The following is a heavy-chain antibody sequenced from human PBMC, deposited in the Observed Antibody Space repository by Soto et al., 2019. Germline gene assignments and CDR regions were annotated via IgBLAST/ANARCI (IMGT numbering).Heavy chain of an antibody. J-gene: IGHJ4*02. CDR1: GGSISSYY. CDR2: IYYSGST. Sequence: QVQLQESGPGLVKPSETLSLTCTVSGGSISSYYWSWIRQPPGKGLEWIGYIYYSGSTNYNPSLKSRVTISVDTSKNQFSLKLSSVTAADTAVYYCARQIGSSLNPFDYWGQGTLVTVSS. V-gene: IGHV4-59*08. D-gene: IGHD6-13*01. CDR3: ARQIGSSLNPFDY.